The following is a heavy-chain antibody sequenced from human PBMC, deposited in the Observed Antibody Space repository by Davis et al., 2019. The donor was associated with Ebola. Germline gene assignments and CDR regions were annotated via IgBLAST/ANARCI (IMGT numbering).Heavy chain of an antibody. CDR3: ARVEHCSSTSCYLGGFDY. J-gene: IGHJ4*02. V-gene: IGHV3-74*01. Sequence: PGGSLRLSCAASGFSFNSYAMHWVRQAPGKGLVWVSRINSDGSRVDYADSVKGRFTISRDNAKNMLYLDMTSLNAEDTAVYYCARVEHCSSTSCYLGGFDYWGQGTLVTVSS. D-gene: IGHD2-2*01. CDR1: GFSFNSYA. CDR2: INSDGSRV.